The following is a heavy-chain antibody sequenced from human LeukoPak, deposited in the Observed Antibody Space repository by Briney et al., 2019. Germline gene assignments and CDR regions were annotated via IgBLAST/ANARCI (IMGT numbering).Heavy chain of an antibody. Sequence: GGSLRLSCVVSGFRFSSYWMSWVRQAPGKEPEWVANIKEDGSEKYYEDSVRGRFTISRDNAKNSLYLQMNSLRAEDSALYYCARDRYSSYWGLGTLVTVSS. CDR3: ARDRYSSY. D-gene: IGHD3-16*02. CDR2: IKEDGSEK. V-gene: IGHV3-7*01. J-gene: IGHJ4*02. CDR1: GFRFSSYW.